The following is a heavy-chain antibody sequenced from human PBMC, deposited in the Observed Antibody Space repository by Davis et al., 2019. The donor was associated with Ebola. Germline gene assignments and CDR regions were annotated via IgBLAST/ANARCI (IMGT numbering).Heavy chain of an antibody. D-gene: IGHD4-17*01. J-gene: IGHJ6*02. CDR3: ARGNMTTVTTYSYYYYGMDV. CDR1: GFTFTSSA. CDR2: IVVGSGNT. Sequence: SVTVSCKASGFTFTSSAVQWVRQARGQRLEWIGWIVVGSGNTNYAQKFQERVTITRDMSTSTAYMELSSLRSEDTAVYYCARGNMTTVTTYSYYYYGMDVWGQGTTVTVSS. V-gene: IGHV1-58*01.